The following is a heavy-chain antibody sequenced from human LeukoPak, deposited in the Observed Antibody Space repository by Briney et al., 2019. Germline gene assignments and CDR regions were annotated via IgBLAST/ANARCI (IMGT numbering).Heavy chain of an antibody. CDR3: ARSHHRRGYSGYGYFDY. CDR2: ILYDGSNK. D-gene: IGHD5-12*01. Sequence: PGGSLRLSCAASGFTFSNYGMHWVRQAPGKGLEWVTFILYDGSNKYYSDSVKGRFTISRDNAKNSLYLQMNSLRAEDTAVYYCARSHHRRGYSGYGYFDYWGQGTLVTVSS. J-gene: IGHJ4*02. V-gene: IGHV3-33*01. CDR1: GFTFSNYG.